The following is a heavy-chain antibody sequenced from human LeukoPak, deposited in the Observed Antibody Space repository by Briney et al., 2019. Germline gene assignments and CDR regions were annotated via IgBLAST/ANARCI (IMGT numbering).Heavy chain of an antibody. J-gene: IGHJ4*02. CDR3: ASSPLMKNYDSSGYPQWGY. V-gene: IGHV5-51*01. CDR2: IYPGDSDT. Sequence: GESLKISCKGSGYSFTSYWIGWVRQMPGKGLEWMGIIYPGDSDTRCSPSFQGQVTISADKSISTAYLQWSGLKASDTAMYYCASSPLMKNYDSSGYPQWGYWGQGTLVTVSS. D-gene: IGHD3-22*01. CDR1: GYSFTSYW.